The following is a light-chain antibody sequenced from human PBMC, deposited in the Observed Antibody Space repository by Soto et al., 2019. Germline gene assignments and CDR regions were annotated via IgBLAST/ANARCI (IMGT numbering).Light chain of an antibody. CDR3: QQYNNWPRIT. CDR1: QSISYY. Sequence: IQTAQSPSSLAASVGDRVTITCLARQSISYYLNWYQVKPGKAPELLIYGASTRATGIPARFSGSGSGTEFTLTISSLQSEDFAVYYCQQYNNWPRITFGGGTKVDIK. V-gene: IGKV1-39*01. CDR2: GAS. J-gene: IGKJ4*01.